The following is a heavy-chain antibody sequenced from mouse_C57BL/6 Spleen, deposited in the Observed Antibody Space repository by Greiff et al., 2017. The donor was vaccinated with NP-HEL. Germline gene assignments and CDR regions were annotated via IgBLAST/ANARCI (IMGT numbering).Heavy chain of an antibody. Sequence: VQLQQSGAELVRPGASVTLSCKASGYTFTDYEMHWVKQTPVHGLEWIGAIDPETGGTAYNQKFKGKAILTADKSSSTAYMELRSLTSEDSAVYYCTRRDYDEKSLAYWGHRTLVTVSA. CDR1: GYTFTDYE. CDR3: TRRDYDEKSLAY. V-gene: IGHV1-15*01. J-gene: IGHJ3*01. D-gene: IGHD2-4*01. CDR2: IDPETGGT.